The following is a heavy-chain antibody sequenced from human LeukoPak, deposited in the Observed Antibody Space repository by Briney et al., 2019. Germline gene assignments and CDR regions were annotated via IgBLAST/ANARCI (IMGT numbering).Heavy chain of an antibody. CDR2: ISSSSSTI. V-gene: IGHV3-48*04. J-gene: IGHJ6*03. D-gene: IGHD2-15*01. CDR1: GFTFSSYS. CDR3: ARDYGGSSAYYYYYYMDV. Sequence: GGSLRLSCAASGFTFSSYSMNWVRQAPGKGLEWVSYISSSSSTIYYADSVKGRFTISRDNAKNSLYLQMNSLRAQDTAVYYCARDYGGSSAYYYYYYMDVWGKGTTVTVSS.